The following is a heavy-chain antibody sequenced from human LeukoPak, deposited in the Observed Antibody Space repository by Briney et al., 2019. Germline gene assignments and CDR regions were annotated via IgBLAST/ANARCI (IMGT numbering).Heavy chain of an antibody. D-gene: IGHD3-3*01. Sequence: GASVKVSCKASGHTFTGYYMHWVRQAPGQGLEWMGWINPNSGGTNYAQKFQGRVTMTRDTSISTAYMELSRLRSDDTAVYYCARGGITIFGVVSTSNWFDPWGQGTLVTVSS. CDR1: GHTFTGYY. J-gene: IGHJ5*02. V-gene: IGHV1-2*02. CDR3: ARGGITIFGVVSTSNWFDP. CDR2: INPNSGGT.